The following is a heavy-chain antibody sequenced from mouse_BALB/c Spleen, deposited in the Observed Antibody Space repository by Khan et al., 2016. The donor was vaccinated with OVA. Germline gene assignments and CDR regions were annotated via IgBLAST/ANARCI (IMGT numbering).Heavy chain of an antibody. CDR2: IDPENGES. Sequence: VQLQQSGAELVRPGALVKLSCKASGFNIKDYYIHWVKQRAEQGLEWIGWIDPENGESIYDPKFQGKANITSDTSSNTAYLQLSTLPSEDTAVYYCARSGYFAWFGYWGQGTLVTVSA. CDR1: GFNIKDYY. V-gene: IGHV14-1*02. CDR3: ARSGYFAWFGY. J-gene: IGHJ3*01.